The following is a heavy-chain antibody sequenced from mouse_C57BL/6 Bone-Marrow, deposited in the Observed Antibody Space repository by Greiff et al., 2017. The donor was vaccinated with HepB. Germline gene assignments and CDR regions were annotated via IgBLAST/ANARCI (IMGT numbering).Heavy chain of an antibody. J-gene: IGHJ4*01. V-gene: IGHV12-3*01. CDR3: AGDTYGSGVDAMDY. D-gene: IGHD1-1*01. CDR2: ITHSGET. CDR1: GFPITSGYY. Sequence: VQLQESVPGLVKPSQSLFLTCSITGFPITSGYYWIWIRQSPGKPLEWMGYITHSGETFYNPSLQSPISITRETSKNQFFLQLNSVTTEDTAMYYCAGDTYGSGVDAMDYWGQGTSVTVSS.